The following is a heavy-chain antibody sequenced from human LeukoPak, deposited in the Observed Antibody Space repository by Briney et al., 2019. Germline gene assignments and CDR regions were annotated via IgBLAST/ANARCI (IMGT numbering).Heavy chain of an antibody. CDR1: GGSISSGGYY. Sequence: PSETLSLTCTVSGGSISSGGYYWSWIRQHPGKGLEWIGYIYYSGSTYYNPSLKSRVTISVDTSKNQFSLKPSSVTAADTAVYYCACSSTSGNDAFDIWGQGTMVTVSS. D-gene: IGHD2-2*01. CDR3: ACSSTSGNDAFDI. J-gene: IGHJ3*02. CDR2: IYYSGST. V-gene: IGHV4-31*03.